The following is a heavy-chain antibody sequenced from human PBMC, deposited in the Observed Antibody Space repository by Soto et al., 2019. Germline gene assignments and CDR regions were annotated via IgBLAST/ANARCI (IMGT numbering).Heavy chain of an antibody. D-gene: IGHD3-22*01. V-gene: IGHV3-23*01. J-gene: IGHJ4*02. CDR1: GFTFSSYA. CDR2: ISGSGGST. Sequence: EVQLLESGGGLVQPGGSLRLSCAASGFTFSSYAMSWVRQAPGKGLEWVSAISGSGGSTYYADSVKGRFTISRDNSKNTLYLQMNSLRAEDTAVYYCAKDYNYYDSSGPPGFDYWGQGTLVTVSS. CDR3: AKDYNYYDSSGPPGFDY.